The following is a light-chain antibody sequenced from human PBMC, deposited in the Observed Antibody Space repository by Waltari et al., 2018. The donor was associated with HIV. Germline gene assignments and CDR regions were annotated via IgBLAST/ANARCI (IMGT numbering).Light chain of an antibody. V-gene: IGKV3-15*01. CDR2: GAS. J-gene: IGKJ1*01. CDR3: QQYNNWTPWT. Sequence: IVITQSHPTLSVSQGERTHLPVSASQSVSSNFAWYKQKPGQAPRLLIYGASTRATGIPARFSGSGSGTEFTLTISSLQSEDFAVYYCQQYNNWTPWTFGQGTKVEIK. CDR1: QSVSSN.